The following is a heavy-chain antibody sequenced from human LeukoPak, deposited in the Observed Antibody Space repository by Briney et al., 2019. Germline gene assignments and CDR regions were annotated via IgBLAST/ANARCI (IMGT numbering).Heavy chain of an antibody. CDR3: ARDIGPERVDY. Sequence: GGSLRLSCAASGFTVSNNYMIWVRQAPGKGLEWVSLIYSGGSTYYSDSVRGRFATSRDNSKNTLYLQMSSLRAEDTAVYYCARDIGPERVDYWGQGTLVTVSS. V-gene: IGHV3-53*01. J-gene: IGHJ4*02. D-gene: IGHD1-14*01. CDR1: GFTVSNNY. CDR2: IYSGGST.